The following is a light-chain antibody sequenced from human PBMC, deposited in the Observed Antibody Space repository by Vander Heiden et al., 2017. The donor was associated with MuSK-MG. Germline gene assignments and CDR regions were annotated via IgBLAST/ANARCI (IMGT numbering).Light chain of an antibody. CDR3: QQSYSTPIT. V-gene: IGKV1-39*01. CDR2: TAS. CDR1: QSISSY. Sequence: DIQMTQSPSSLSASVGDRVTITCRASQSISSYLNLYQQKPGKAPKLLIYTASSLQSGVPSRFSGSGSWTDFTLIISSLQPEDVATYYCQQSYSTPITLGKGHDWRLN. J-gene: IGKJ5*01.